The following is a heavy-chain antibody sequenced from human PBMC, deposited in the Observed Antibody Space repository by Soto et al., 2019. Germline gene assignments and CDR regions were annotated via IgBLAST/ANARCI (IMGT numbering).Heavy chain of an antibody. CDR2: IIPLFRTP. V-gene: IGHV1-69*12. CDR1: GGTFSSYA. D-gene: IGHD4-4*01. J-gene: IGHJ6*02. Sequence: QVQLVQSGAEVKEPGSSVKVSCKASGGTFSSYAISWVRQAPGQGLEWMGGIIPLFRTPDYAQKFQGRVTITADEPTRTAYMELSILRFDDTAVYYCARDNDRLQLGGNYYYIMDVWGQGTTITVSS. CDR3: ARDNDRLQLGGNYYYIMDV.